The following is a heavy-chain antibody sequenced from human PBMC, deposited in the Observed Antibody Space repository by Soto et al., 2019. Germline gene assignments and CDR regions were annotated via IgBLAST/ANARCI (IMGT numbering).Heavy chain of an antibody. CDR2: INTYNGMT. J-gene: IGHJ4*02. Sequence: QVQLVQSGGEVKKPGASVTVSCKASGYTFINYHITWVRQAPGQGLEWMAWINTYNGMTDYAQRFQGRVTMTRDTSTGTAYMELRNLGSDEPAVYFCAKSPRGAMATDWGQGTLVTVSS. D-gene: IGHD5-12*01. CDR3: AKSPRGAMATD. CDR1: GYTFINYH. V-gene: IGHV1-18*01.